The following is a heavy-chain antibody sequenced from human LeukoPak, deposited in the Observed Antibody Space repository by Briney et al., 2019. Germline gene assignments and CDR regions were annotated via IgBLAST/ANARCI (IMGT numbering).Heavy chain of an antibody. CDR3: ARVGKNGWDSDH. Sequence: PGRSLRLSCAASGFTFDDYAMHWVRQAPGKGLEWVSGISWNSGSIGYADSVKGRFTISRDNTKNSLYLQMDTLRAEDTAVHYCARVGKNGWDSDHWGQGTLVTVSS. CDR1: GFTFDDYA. CDR2: ISWNSGSI. D-gene: IGHD6-19*01. V-gene: IGHV3-9*01. J-gene: IGHJ4*02.